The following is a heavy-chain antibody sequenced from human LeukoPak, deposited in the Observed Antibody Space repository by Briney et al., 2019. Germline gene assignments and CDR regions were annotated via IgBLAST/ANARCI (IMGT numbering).Heavy chain of an antibody. CDR2: INPNGGDT. V-gene: IGHV1-2*02. D-gene: IGHD6-6*01. J-gene: IGHJ6*03. CDR1: GYTFTGYY. Sequence: ASVKVSCKASGYTFTGYYIHWVRQAPGQGLEWMGWINPNGGDTSYAQNFQGRVTMTRDTSISTAYLELSRLRSDDTAVYYCARDRWGSSESFYYYYYMDVWGKGTTVTVSS. CDR3: ARDRWGSSESFYYYYYMDV.